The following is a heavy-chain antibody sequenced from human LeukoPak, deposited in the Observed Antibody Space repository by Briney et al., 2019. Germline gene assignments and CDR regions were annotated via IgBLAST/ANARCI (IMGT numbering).Heavy chain of an antibody. CDR1: GGSISSSRYY. Sequence: PSETLSLTCTVPGGSISSSRYYGSWIRQPAGKGLEWIGRIYTSGSTHYNPSLQSRVTSSVDTSKNQLYLELSSVTAAETAVYYCAKALSSYFWSSYLGWFDSWGQGTLVNVSS. CDR2: IYTSGST. CDR3: AKALSSYFWSSYLGWFDS. J-gene: IGHJ5*01. V-gene: IGHV4-61*02. D-gene: IGHD3-3*01.